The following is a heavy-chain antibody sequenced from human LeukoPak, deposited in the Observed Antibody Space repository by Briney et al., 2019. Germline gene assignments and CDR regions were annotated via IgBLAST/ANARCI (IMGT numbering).Heavy chain of an antibody. CDR1: GGTFSSYA. Sequence: GASVKVSCKASGGTFSSYAISWVRQAPGQGREWMGRIIPIFGTANYAQKFQGRVTITTDESTSTAYMELSSLRSEDTAVYYCARDENYGGNFGYWGQGTLVTVSS. CDR2: IIPIFGTA. J-gene: IGHJ4*02. D-gene: IGHD4-23*01. V-gene: IGHV1-69*05. CDR3: ARDENYGGNFGY.